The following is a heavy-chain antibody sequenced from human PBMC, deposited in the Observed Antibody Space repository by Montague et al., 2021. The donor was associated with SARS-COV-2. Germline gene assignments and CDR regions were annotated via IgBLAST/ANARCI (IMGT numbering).Heavy chain of an antibody. V-gene: IGHV2-70*01. D-gene: IGHD3-9*01. CDR2: IDWDDDK. J-gene: IGHJ6*02. CDR1: GFSLSTSGMC. Sequence: PALVTPTQAHTLTCTSSGFSLSTSGMCVSWIRQPPGKALEWLALIDWDDDKYYSTSLKTRLTISKDTSKNQVVLTMTNMDPVDTATYYCARMDILTGYYAYGMDVWGQGTTVTVSS. CDR3: ARMDILTGYYAYGMDV.